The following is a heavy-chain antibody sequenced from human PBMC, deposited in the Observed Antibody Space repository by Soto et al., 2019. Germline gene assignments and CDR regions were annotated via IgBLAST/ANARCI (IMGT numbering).Heavy chain of an antibody. CDR3: ARGGVYDFWSGPNWYYFDY. CDR2: ISSSSSYI. D-gene: IGHD3-3*01. CDR1: GFTFSSYS. V-gene: IGHV3-21*01. J-gene: IGHJ4*02. Sequence: EVQLVESGGGLVKPGGSLRLSCAASGFTFSSYSMNWVRQAPGKGLEWVSSISSSSSYIYYADSVKGRFTISRDNAKNSLYLQMNSLRAEDTAVYYCARGGVYDFWSGPNWYYFDYWGQGTLVTVSS.